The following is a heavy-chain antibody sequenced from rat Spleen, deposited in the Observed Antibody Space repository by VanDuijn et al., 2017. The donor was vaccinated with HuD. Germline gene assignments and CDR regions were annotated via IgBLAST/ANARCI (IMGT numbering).Heavy chain of an antibody. Sequence: EVQLVESGGGLVQPGRSLKLSCAASGFTFSDYYMAWVRQAPKKGLEWVASISTGGGNTYYRDSVKGRFTISRDNAKSTLYLQMDSLRSEDTATYYCARHGAMALGDWFAYWGQGTLVTVSS. CDR1: GFTFSDYY. CDR3: ARHGAMALGDWFAY. V-gene: IGHV5-25*01. J-gene: IGHJ3*01. D-gene: IGHD1-3*01. CDR2: ISTGGGNT.